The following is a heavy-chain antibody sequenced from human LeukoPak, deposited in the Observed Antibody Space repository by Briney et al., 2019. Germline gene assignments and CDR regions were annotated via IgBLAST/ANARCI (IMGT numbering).Heavy chain of an antibody. CDR1: GFIFSTFA. V-gene: IGHV3-48*04. J-gene: IGHJ4*02. CDR2: ISSGGSII. CDR3: ARNGYDYDYVWGSYRYSPFDY. D-gene: IGHD3-16*02. Sequence: HPGGSLRLSCAASGFIFSTFAMNWVRQAPGKGLEWVSYISSGGSIIYYADSVKGRFTISRDNAKNSLYLQMNSLRAEDTAVYYCARNGYDYDYVWGSYRYSPFDYWGQGTLVTVSS.